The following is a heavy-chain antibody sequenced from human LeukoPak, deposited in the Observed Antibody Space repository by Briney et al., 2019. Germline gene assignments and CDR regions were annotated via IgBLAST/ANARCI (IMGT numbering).Heavy chain of an antibody. Sequence: SETLSLTCTASGGFISSYYWSWIRQPPGKGLEWIGYIYYSGSTNYNPSLKSRVTISVDTSKNQFSLKLSSVTAAGTAVYYCARGTVTTFDYWGQGTLVTVSS. J-gene: IGHJ4*02. CDR1: GGFISSYY. D-gene: IGHD4-17*01. CDR3: ARGTVTTFDY. CDR2: IYYSGST. V-gene: IGHV4-59*01.